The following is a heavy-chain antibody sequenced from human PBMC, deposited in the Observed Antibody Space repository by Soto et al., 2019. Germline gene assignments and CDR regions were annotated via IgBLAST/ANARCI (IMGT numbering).Heavy chain of an antibody. CDR1: GGSFSNYA. V-gene: IGHV1-69*13. CDR3: ARGWSYDILTGYSY. J-gene: IGHJ4*02. Sequence: SVEVSCKASGGSFSNYAISWVRQAPGQGLEWMGGITPIFGTANYAQKFQGRVTITADESTSTAYMELSSLRSEDTAVYYCARGWSYDILTGYSYWGQGTLVTVSS. CDR2: ITPIFGTA. D-gene: IGHD3-9*01.